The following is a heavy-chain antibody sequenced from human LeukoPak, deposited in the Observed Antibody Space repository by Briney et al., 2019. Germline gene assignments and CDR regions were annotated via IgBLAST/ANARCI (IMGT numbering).Heavy chain of an antibody. CDR2: MRQDGSQK. V-gene: IGHV3-7*01. J-gene: IGHJ3*02. CDR1: GFTFSMYW. Sequence: PGGSLRLSCVASGFTFSMYWMTWFRQAPGKGLEWVANMRQDGSQKNYVDSVKGRFTTSRDNAKKSLYLQMNSLRGEDTAVYYCARGGTYGIWGQGTRVTVSS. CDR3: ARGGTYGI.